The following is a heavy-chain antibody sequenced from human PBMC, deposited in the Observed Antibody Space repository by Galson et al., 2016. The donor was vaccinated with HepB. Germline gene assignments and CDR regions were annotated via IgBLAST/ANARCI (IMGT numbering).Heavy chain of an antibody. D-gene: IGHD4-17*01. CDR2: IWPDATNE. J-gene: IGHJ6*03. CDR3: AKEGHYEGHFYMDV. V-gene: IGHV3-33*06. CDR1: GFTFSCCG. Sequence: SLRLSCAAPGFTFSCCGMHWVRQAPGKGLEWVAVIWPDATNEKYGDAVKGRFTISRDNSKNTLYLQMNSLRVEDTAVYYCAKEGHYEGHFYMDVWGEGTTVTVSS.